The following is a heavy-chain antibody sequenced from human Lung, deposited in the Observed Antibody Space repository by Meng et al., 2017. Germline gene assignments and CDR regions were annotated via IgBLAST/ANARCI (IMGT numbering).Heavy chain of an antibody. CDR1: GFTFSRNA. CDR3: ARNNYGDYYFDY. V-gene: IGHV3-30*01. CDR2: ISYDGSNQ. D-gene: IGHD4-17*01. J-gene: IGHJ4*02. Sequence: QGELGESGGRGVQPGRSLRLSCAASGFTFSRNAMHWVRQAPGKGLEWVAAISYDGSNQHYADSVKGRFTISRDNSENTLYLQMNSLRAEDTAVYYCARNNYGDYYFDYWGQGTLVTVSS.